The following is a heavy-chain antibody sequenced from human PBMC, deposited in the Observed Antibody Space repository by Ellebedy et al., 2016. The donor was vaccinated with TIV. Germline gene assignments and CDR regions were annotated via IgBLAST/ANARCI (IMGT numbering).Heavy chain of an antibody. CDR1: GGSISGYY. Sequence: MPSETLSLTFTVPGGSISGYYWGWIRQPPGKGLEWIGFMYFSGGTNSNPSLKSRVTISVDTSNNPFSLTLDSVTAADTAVYYCARFVAAHGYDYWGQGTLVTVSS. J-gene: IGHJ4*02. CDR3: ARFVAAHGYDY. CDR2: MYFSGGT. V-gene: IGHV4-59*01. D-gene: IGHD6-25*01.